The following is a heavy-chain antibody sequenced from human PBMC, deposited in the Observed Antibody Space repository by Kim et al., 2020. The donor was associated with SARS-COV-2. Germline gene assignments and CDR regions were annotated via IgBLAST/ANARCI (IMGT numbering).Heavy chain of an antibody. CDR1: GDRVSSNSVA. D-gene: IGHD6-19*01. Sequence: SQTLPLTCAISGDRVSSNSVAWHWVRQSPSRGLEWLGRTYYRSKWYYDYAISVKSRITISPDTSKNQVSLQLDSVTPEDTAVYYCASGPGWLDFDYLGQGSLVTVSS. J-gene: IGHJ4*02. V-gene: IGHV6-1*01. CDR3: ASGPGWLDFDY. CDR2: TYYRSKWYY.